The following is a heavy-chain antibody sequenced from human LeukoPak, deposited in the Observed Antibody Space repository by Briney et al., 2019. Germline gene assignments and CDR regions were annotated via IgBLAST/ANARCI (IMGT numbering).Heavy chain of an antibody. CDR3: AKGINSGYSSSWPFDY. CDR1: GFTFDDYA. D-gene: IGHD6-13*01. CDR2: ISWNSGSI. V-gene: IGHV3-9*01. Sequence: PGRSLRLSCAASGFTFDDYAMHWVRQAPGKCLEWVSGISWNSGSIGYADSVKGRFTISRDNAKNSLYLQMNSLRAEDTALYYCAKGINSGYSSSWPFDYWGQGTLVTVSS. J-gene: IGHJ4*02.